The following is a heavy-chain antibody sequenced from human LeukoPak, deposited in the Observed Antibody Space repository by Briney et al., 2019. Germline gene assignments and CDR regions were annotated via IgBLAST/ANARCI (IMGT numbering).Heavy chain of an antibody. V-gene: IGHV1-2*02. Sequence: GASVKVSCKASGYTFTGYYMHWVRQSPERGLEWMGWINPDSGGTNFAQKFQGRVTMTRDTSISTAYMELSRLRSDDTAVYYCARGYSGYDYYYYYMDVWGKGTTVTISS. CDR2: INPDSGGT. D-gene: IGHD5-12*01. CDR1: GYTFTGYY. J-gene: IGHJ6*03. CDR3: ARGYSGYDYYYYYMDV.